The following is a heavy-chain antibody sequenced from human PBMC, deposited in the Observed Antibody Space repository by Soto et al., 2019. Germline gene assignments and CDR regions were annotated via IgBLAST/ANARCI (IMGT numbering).Heavy chain of an antibody. V-gene: IGHV3-21*01. CDR2: ISSSSSYI. CDR1: GFTFSSYS. J-gene: IGHJ6*02. CDR3: ARDLRIAARPGYYGMDV. D-gene: IGHD6-6*01. Sequence: PGGSLRLSCAASGFTFSSYSMNWVRQAPGKGLEWVSSISSSSSYIYYADSVKGRFTISRDNAKNSLYLQMNSLRAEDTAVYYCARDLRIAARPGYYGMDVWGQGTTVTVSS.